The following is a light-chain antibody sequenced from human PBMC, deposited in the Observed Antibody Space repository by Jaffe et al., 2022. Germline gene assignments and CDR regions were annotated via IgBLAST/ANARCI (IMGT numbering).Light chain of an antibody. J-gene: IGKJ2*02. CDR1: QAISDA. V-gene: IGKV1-13*02. Sequence: AIQLTQSPPSLSASVGDRVTITCRTSQAISDALAWYQQKPGKPPSLLIYHGSNLQTGVPSRFSGSGSGTNFTLTISGLRPEDLATYYCQQVRTCPCTFGQGTKLEIK. CDR2: HGS. CDR3: QQVRTCPCT.